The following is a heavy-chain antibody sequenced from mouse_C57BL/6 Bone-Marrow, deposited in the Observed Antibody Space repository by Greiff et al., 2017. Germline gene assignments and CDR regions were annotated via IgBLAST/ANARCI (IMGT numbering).Heavy chain of an antibody. D-gene: IGHD1-1*01. V-gene: IGHV1-50*01. CDR3: ARWGSYGSNFAWFAY. J-gene: IGHJ3*01. CDR2: IDPSDSYT. CDR1: GYTFTSYW. Sequence: QVQLQQSGAELVKPGASVKLSCKASGYTFTSYWMQWVKQRPGQGLEWIGEIDPSDSYTNYNQKFKGKATLTADTSSSTAYMQLSSLTSVDSAVSYCARWGSYGSNFAWFAYWGQGTLVTVSA.